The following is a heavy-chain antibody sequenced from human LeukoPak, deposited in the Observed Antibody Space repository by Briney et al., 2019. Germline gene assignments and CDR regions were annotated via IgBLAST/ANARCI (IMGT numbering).Heavy chain of an antibody. J-gene: IGHJ4*02. D-gene: IGHD5-24*01. CDR3: AREADDGVYYFDY. Sequence: GGSLRLSCAASGFTFSSYWMSWVRQAPGKGLEWVANIKQDGSEKYYVDSVKGRFTISRDNAKNSLYLQMNSLRAEDTAVYYCAREADDGVYYFDYWGQGTLVTVSS. CDR1: GFTFSSYW. CDR2: IKQDGSEK. V-gene: IGHV3-7*01.